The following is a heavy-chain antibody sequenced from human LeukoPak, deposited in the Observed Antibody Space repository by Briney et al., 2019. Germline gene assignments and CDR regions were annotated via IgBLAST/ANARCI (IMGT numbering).Heavy chain of an antibody. D-gene: IGHD3-3*01. CDR1: GGSISSGDYY. V-gene: IGHV4-30-4*08. CDR3: ARDGPEDYECWSGHMPPYGMDV. CDR2: IYYSGST. J-gene: IGHJ6*02. Sequence: TLSLTCTVSGGSISSGDYYWSWIRQPPGKGLEWIGYIYYSGSTYYHPSLKSRVTISVATFQNQFSLKLSYVTAADTAVYYCARDGPEDYECWSGHMPPYGMDVWGQGTTVTVSS.